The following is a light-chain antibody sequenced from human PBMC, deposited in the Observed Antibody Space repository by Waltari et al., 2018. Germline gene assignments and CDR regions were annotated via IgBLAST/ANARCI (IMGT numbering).Light chain of an antibody. V-gene: IGKV3-20*01. Sequence: IVLTQSPGTLSLSPGARATLYCRASQTVSRSLAWYQQKPGQAPKLLIYGASTRATGIPDRFTGSGSGTDFSLTISSLEPEDFAIYFCQHYVRLPATFGQGTKVEIK. J-gene: IGKJ1*01. CDR2: GAS. CDR1: QTVSRS. CDR3: QHYVRLPAT.